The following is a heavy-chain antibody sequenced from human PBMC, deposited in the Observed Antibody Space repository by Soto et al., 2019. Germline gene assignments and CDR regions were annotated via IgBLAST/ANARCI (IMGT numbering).Heavy chain of an antibody. Sequence: SETLSLTCAVSGVSISSGNWWTWVRQTPQRGLEYIGEIFHDGTANYYPSFERRVAISVDTSKNQFALKLTSMTAADTAIYFCARLGYDTRLNYMYFDFWGQGTLVTVSS. CDR1: GVSISSGNW. D-gene: IGHD2-2*01. CDR3: ARLGYDTRLNYMYFDF. V-gene: IGHV4-4*02. CDR2: IFHDGTA. J-gene: IGHJ4*02.